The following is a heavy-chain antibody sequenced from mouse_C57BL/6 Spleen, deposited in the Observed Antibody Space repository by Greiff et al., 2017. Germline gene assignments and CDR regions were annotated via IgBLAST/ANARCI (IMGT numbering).Heavy chain of an antibody. CDR2: ISYDGSN. D-gene: IGHD1-1*01. Sequence: EVKLVESGPGLVKPSQSLSLTCSVTGYSITSGYYWNWIRQFPGNKLEWMGYISYDGSNNYNPSLKNRISITRDTSKNQFFLKLNSVTTEDTATYYCARREDYYGSSYHYFDYWGQGTTLTVSS. J-gene: IGHJ2*01. CDR1: GYSITSGYY. CDR3: ARREDYYGSSYHYFDY. V-gene: IGHV3-6*01.